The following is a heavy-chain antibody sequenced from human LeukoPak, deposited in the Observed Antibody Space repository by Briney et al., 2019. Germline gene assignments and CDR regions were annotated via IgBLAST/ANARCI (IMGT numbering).Heavy chain of an antibody. Sequence: GGSLRLSCAASGFTFSSYGMHWVRQAPGKGLEWVAVIWYDGSNKYYADSVKGRFTISRDNSKNTLYLQMNSLRAEDTAVYYCAKFASEQQLVYFDYWGQGTLVTVSS. D-gene: IGHD6-13*01. CDR1: GFTFSSYG. CDR3: AKFASEQQLVYFDY. V-gene: IGHV3-33*06. CDR2: IWYDGSNK. J-gene: IGHJ4*02.